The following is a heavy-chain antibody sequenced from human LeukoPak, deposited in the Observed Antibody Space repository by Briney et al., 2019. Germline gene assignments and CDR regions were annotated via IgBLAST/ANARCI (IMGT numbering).Heavy chain of an antibody. CDR2: INDGDDGP. V-gene: IGHV3-23*01. D-gene: IGHD3-10*01. CDR3: TRSLNYFTSGTSRRDFDS. Sequence: GGSLRLSCAASGFTFSSYAMSWVRQAPGKGLEWVSAINDGDDGPYYADSVKGRFTISRDNSKNTLFLQMNNLRAEDMALYYCTRSLNYFTSGTSRRDFDSWGQGTLVTVSS. J-gene: IGHJ4*02. CDR1: GFTFSSYA.